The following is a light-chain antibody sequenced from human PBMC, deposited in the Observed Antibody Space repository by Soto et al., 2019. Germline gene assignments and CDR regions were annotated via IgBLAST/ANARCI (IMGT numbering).Light chain of an antibody. J-gene: IGLJ3*02. V-gene: IGLV1-40*01. CDR3: QSYASSLFWV. CDR2: GNS. CDR1: SSNIGAGYD. Sequence: QSVLTQPPSVSGAPGQRVTISCTGSSSNIGAGYDVHWYQQLPGTAPKLLIYGNSNRPSGVPDRFSGFKSGTSASLAITGLQAEDEADYYCQSYASSLFWVFGGGTKLTVL.